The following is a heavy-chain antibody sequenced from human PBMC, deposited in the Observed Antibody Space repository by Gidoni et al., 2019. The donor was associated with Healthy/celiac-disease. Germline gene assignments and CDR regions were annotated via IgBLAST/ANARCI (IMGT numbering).Heavy chain of an antibody. V-gene: IGHV5-10-1*03. CDR2: IDPSDSYT. CDR1: GYSFTSYW. J-gene: IGHJ4*02. D-gene: IGHD2-2*01. CDR3: AVLGYEDQGRVLIFDY. Sequence: EVQLVQSGAEVKKPGESLRISCKGSGYSFTSYWISWVRQMPGKGLEWMGRIDPSDSYTNYSPSFQGHVTISADKSISTAYLQWSSLKASDTAMYYCAVLGYEDQGRVLIFDYWGQGTLVTVSS.